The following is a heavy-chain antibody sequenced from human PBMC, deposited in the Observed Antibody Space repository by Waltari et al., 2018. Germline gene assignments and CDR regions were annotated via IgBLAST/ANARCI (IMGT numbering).Heavy chain of an antibody. V-gene: IGHV1-69*02. J-gene: IGHJ4*02. CDR2: INPILGIA. Sequence: QVQLVQSGAEVKKPGSSVKVSCKASGGTFSSYTISWVRQAPGQGLEWVGRINPILGIANYAKKFQGRSTNTAEKSTRTAYMGLRSRRSEGTAVYYCAGGPDSSGFEGFDYWGQGTLVTVSS. CDR1: GGTFSSYT. D-gene: IGHD3-22*01. CDR3: AGGPDSSGFEGFDY.